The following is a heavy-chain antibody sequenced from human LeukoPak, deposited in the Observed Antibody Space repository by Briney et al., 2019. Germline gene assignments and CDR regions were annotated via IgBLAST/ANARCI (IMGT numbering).Heavy chain of an antibody. CDR3: ARDYSDYYGSGSYLACV. V-gene: IGHV3-21*01. CDR1: GFTFSSYS. CDR2: ISSSSSYI. Sequence: GGSLRLSCVASGFTFSSYSMNWVRQAPGKGLEWVSSISSSSSYIYYADSVKGRFTISRDNAKNSLYLQMNSLRAEDTAVYYCARDYSDYYGSGSYLACVWGQGTLVTVSS. D-gene: IGHD3-10*01. J-gene: IGHJ4*02.